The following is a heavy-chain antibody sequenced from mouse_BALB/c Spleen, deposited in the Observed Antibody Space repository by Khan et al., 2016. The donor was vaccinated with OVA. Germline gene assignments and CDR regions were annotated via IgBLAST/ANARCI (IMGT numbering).Heavy chain of an antibody. Sequence: QIQLVQSGAELAKPGASVKMSCKASGYTFTTYWMHWVKQRPGQGLEWIGYINPTSGYTDYNEKFKDRATLSADKSSSTAYMQLSSLTSEDSEVYYCTRDRIDYWGQGTTLTGSS. V-gene: IGHV1-7*01. CDR2: INPTSGYT. J-gene: IGHJ2*01. CDR3: TRDRIDY. CDR1: GYTFTTYW.